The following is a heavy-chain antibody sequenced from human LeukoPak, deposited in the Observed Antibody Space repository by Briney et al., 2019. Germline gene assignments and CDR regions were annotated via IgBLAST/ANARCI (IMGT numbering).Heavy chain of an antibody. CDR3: ARDNYGGKWCDF. D-gene: IGHD4-23*01. J-gene: IGHJ4*02. CDR1: GYTFTGYY. CDR2: INPNSGGT. V-gene: IGHV1-2*02. Sequence: ASVKVSCKASGYTFTGYYIHWVRQAPGQGLEWMGWINPNSGGTNYAQKFQGRVTMTRDASISTAYMDLSRLKSDDTAVYYCARDNYGGKWCDFWGQGTLVTVSS.